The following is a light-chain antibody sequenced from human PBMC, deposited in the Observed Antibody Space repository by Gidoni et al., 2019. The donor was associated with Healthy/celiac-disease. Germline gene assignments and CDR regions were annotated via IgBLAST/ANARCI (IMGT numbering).Light chain of an antibody. Sequence: QSALTPPASVSVSPGQSITISCTGTSSDVGSYHLVSWYQQHPGKAPKLMIYEGSKRPSGVSNRFSGSKSGNTAALTISGLQAEDEADYYCCSYAGSSTWVFGGGTKLTVL. J-gene: IGLJ3*02. V-gene: IGLV2-23*01. CDR2: EGS. CDR1: SSDVGSYHL. CDR3: CSYAGSSTWV.